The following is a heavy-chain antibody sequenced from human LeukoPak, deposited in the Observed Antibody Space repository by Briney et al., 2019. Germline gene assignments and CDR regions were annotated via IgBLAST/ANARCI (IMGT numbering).Heavy chain of an antibody. Sequence: GGSLRLSCAASGFTFSIYAMSWVRQAPGRRLEWVSTISSSGGDTFYADSVKGRVTISRDNSKNTLYPQVNSLRAEDTAIYYCAKPRRSTVPSDYWGQGTLVTVSS. CDR1: GFTFSIYA. CDR3: AKPRRSTVPSDY. J-gene: IGHJ4*02. CDR2: ISSSGGDT. D-gene: IGHD4-17*01. V-gene: IGHV3-23*01.